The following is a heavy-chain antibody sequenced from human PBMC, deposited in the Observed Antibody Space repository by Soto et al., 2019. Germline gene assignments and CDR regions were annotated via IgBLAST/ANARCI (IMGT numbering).Heavy chain of an antibody. CDR1: GYTFATYG. V-gene: IGHV1-18*01. CDR3: ARDPCSGWDVGYFLYDLDV. J-gene: IGHJ6*03. Sequence: QVQLVQSGGEVRKPGASVKISCQASGYTFATYGITWVRQAPGQGLEWMGWISAASGDAKYAQKIQGRVTMTTVTSTSTAYMELKSLRYDDTAIYYCARDPCSGWDVGYFLYDLDVWGKGTPVTVSS. D-gene: IGHD6-25*01. CDR2: ISAASGDA.